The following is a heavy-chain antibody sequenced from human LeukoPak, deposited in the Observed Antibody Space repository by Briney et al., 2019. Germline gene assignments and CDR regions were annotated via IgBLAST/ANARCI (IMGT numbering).Heavy chain of an antibody. CDR1: GFTFSSYG. V-gene: IGHV3-33*01. CDR2: IWYDGSNK. D-gene: IGHD3-10*01. Sequence: GGSLRLSCAASGFTFSSYGMHWVRQAPGKGLEWVAVIWYDGSNKYYADSVKGRFTISRDNSKNTLYLQMNSLRAEDTAVYYCARPRGSGHYYYYGMDVWGQGTTVTVSS. J-gene: IGHJ6*02. CDR3: ARPRGSGHYYYYGMDV.